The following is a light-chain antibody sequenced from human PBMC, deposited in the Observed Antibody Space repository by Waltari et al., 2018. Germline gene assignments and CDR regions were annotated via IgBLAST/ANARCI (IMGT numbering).Light chain of an antibody. CDR2: DVT. CDR1: NNHVGASTF. J-gene: IGLJ2*01. V-gene: IGLV2-14*03. CDR3: CSFTATHTLL. Sequence: QSALTQPASVSGSPGQSITTPCPGTNNHVGASTFVSWYQQHPGRAPQLMIYDVTERPSGISYRFSGSKSANTASLTISGLLPEDEAIYYCCSFTATHTLLFGGGTTVTVL.